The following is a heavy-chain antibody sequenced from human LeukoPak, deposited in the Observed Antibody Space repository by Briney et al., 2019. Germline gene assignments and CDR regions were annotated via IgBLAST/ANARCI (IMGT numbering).Heavy chain of an antibody. Sequence: GGSLRLSCAASGFTFSSYAMHWVRQAPGKGLEWVAVISYDGSNKYYADSVKGRFTISRDNSKNTLYLQMNSLRAEDTAVYYCAKDPGNWDIVATDFDYWGQGTLVTVSS. D-gene: IGHD5-12*01. V-gene: IGHV3-30-3*01. CDR1: GFTFSSYA. J-gene: IGHJ4*02. CDR2: ISYDGSNK. CDR3: AKDPGNWDIVATDFDY.